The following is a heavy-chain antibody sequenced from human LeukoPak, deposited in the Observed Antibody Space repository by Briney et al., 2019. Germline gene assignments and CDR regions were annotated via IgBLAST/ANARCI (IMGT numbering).Heavy chain of an antibody. CDR2: INPPGGDT. CDR1: GYIFITYY. J-gene: IGHJ4*02. Sequence: AAVTLSCKASGYIFITYYIHWVRQAPGQGLGWMGVINPPGGDTSYEQQFQGRVTMNRDTYTSTVYMELSRLRFEDTAVYYCVRDLLAGYDYWGQGTLVTVSS. CDR3: VRDLLAGYDY. V-gene: IGHV1-46*01. D-gene: IGHD1-26*01.